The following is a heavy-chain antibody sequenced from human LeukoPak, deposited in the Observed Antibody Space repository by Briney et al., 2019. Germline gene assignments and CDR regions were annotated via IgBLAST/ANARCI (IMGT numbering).Heavy chain of an antibody. CDR2: INPNRGDT. Sequence: ASVKVSCKASGYTFTDYYIHWVRQAPGQGLEWMGWINPNRGDTDFAQKFQGMVTMTRDTSISTAYMELSRLRSDDTAVFYCARSNTSGYYPPTLRYWGQGTLVAVSS. CDR3: ARSNTSGYYPPTLRY. V-gene: IGHV1-2*02. D-gene: IGHD3-22*01. J-gene: IGHJ4*02. CDR1: GYTFTDYY.